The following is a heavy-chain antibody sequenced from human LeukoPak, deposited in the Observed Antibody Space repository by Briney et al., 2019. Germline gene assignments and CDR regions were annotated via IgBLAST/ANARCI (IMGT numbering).Heavy chain of an antibody. D-gene: IGHD4-11*01. V-gene: IGHV3-30*02. J-gene: IGHJ4*02. CDR2: IPYDGSDK. Sequence: GGSLRLSCAASGFPFSSYGMHWVRQAPGKGLEWVAFIPYDGSDKFYADSVKGRFTISRGNSKNTLYLQMNSLRAEDTAVYYCAAMTSVTTGDYWGQGTLVTVSS. CDR1: GFPFSSYG. CDR3: AAMTSVTTGDY.